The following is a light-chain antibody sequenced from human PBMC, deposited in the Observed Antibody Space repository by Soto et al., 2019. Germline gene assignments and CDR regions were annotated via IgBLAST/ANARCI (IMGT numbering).Light chain of an antibody. Sequence: ETVLTQSPGTLSLSPGERATLSCRASQSVSSSYLAWYQHKPGQAPRLLIYGASSRATGIPGRFSGSGSGTDFTLTISRLEPEDFVVFYCQQYGSFPRTFGQGTKLEIK. J-gene: IGKJ2*02. CDR1: QSVSSSY. V-gene: IGKV3-20*01. CDR3: QQYGSFPRT. CDR2: GAS.